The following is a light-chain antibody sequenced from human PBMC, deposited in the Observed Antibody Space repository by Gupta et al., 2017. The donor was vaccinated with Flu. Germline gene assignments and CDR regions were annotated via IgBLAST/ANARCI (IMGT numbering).Light chain of an antibody. CDR2: DAS. CDR3: QQRSRYPRCFT. V-gene: IGKV1-9*01. Sequence: DIQLTQSPSFLSASVVDRVTITFRASQGISSYLAWYQQKPGKAPKLLIYDASTWQSGVPSRFSGSGSGTEFTLTISSLQPEDFASYYCQQRSRYPRCFTFGHGTKVDIK. CDR1: QGISSY. J-gene: IGKJ3*01.